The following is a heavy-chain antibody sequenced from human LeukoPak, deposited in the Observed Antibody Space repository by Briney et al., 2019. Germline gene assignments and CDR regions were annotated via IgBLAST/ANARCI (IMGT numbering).Heavy chain of an antibody. Sequence: GGSLRLSCAASGFTFSSYAMRWVRQAPGKGLEWVAVISYDGSNKYYADSVKGRFTISRDNSKNTLYLQMNSLRAEDTAVYYCARDGYYYAEEFDPWGQGTLVTVSS. CDR1: GFTFSSYA. J-gene: IGHJ5*02. CDR2: ISYDGSNK. V-gene: IGHV3-30*04. CDR3: ARDGYYYAEEFDP. D-gene: IGHD3-10*01.